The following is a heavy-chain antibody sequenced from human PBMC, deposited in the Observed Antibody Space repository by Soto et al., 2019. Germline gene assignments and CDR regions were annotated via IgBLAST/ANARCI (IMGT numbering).Heavy chain of an antibody. V-gene: IGHV2-5*02. CDR3: AHRATMTIFGLIIDNGVWFDP. D-gene: IGHD3-3*01. Sequence: QITLKESGPTLVKPTQTLTLTCTFSGFSLSTSGAAVGWIRQPPGRALEWLALIYWDGDRRYNPALQSRLTIDNDTSRNQLALTLTSVDPADTATYYCAHRATMTIFGLIIDNGVWFDPWGQGTLVIVSS. CDR1: GFSLSTSGAA. CDR2: IYWDGDR. J-gene: IGHJ5*02.